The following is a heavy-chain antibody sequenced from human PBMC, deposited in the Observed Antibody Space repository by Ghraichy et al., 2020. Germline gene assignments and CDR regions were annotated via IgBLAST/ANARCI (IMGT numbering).Heavy chain of an antibody. Sequence: GESLNISCKGSGYSFTSYWIDWVRQMPGKGLEWMGIIYPGDSDTRYSPSFQGQVTISADKSISTAYLQWSSLKASDTAMYYCARTGRRGDDFWSQSYYMDVWGKGTTVTVSS. CDR1: GYSFTSYW. CDR2: IYPGDSDT. CDR3: ARTGRRGDDFWSQSYYMDV. V-gene: IGHV5-51*01. D-gene: IGHD3-3*01. J-gene: IGHJ6*03.